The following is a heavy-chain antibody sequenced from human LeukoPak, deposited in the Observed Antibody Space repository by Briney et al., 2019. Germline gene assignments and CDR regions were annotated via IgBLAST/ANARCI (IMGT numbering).Heavy chain of an antibody. Sequence: GGSLRLSCAASGFTFSSYEMNWVRQAPGKGLEWVSYISSSGSTIYYADSVKGRFTISRDNAKNSLYLQMNSLRAEDTAVYYCARESTYYDILTGYYFYYFDYWGQGTLVTVSS. CDR3: ARESTYYDILTGYYFYYFDY. D-gene: IGHD3-9*01. CDR2: ISSSGSTI. J-gene: IGHJ4*02. CDR1: GFTFSSYE. V-gene: IGHV3-48*03.